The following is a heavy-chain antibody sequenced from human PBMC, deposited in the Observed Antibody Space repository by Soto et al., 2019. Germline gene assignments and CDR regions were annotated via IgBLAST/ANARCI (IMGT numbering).Heavy chain of an antibody. CDR1: GFTFSSYA. V-gene: IGHV3-23*01. CDR2: ISVSGGST. CDR3: AKDVGYCSSTSCPSYYYYYGMDV. D-gene: IGHD2-2*01. J-gene: IGHJ6*02. Sequence: GGSLRLSCAASGFTFSSYAMSWVRQAPGKGLEWVSAISVSGGSTYYADSVKGRFTISRDNSKNTLYLQMNSLRAEDTAVYYCAKDVGYCSSTSCPSYYYYYGMDVWGQGTTVTVSS.